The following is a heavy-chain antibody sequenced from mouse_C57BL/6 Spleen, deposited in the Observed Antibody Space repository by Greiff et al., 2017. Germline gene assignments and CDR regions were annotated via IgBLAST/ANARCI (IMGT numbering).Heavy chain of an antibody. D-gene: IGHD2-5*01. J-gene: IGHJ2*01. CDR3: ARDRGDYSNFYYYDY. CDR2: ISDGGSYT. Sequence: EVKVVESGGGLVKPGGSLKLSCAASGFTFSSYAMSWVRQTPEKRLEWVATISDGGSYTYYPDNVKGRFTISRDNAKNNLYLQMSHLKSEDTAMYYCARDRGDYSNFYYYDYWGKGTTLTVSS. V-gene: IGHV5-4*01. CDR1: GFTFSSYA.